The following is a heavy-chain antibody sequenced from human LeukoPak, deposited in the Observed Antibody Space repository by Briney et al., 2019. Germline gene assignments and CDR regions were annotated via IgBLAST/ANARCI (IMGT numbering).Heavy chain of an antibody. J-gene: IGHJ4*02. CDR1: GGSISSYY. CDR2: IYYSGST. V-gene: IGHV4-59*08. Sequence: SETLSLTCTVSGGSISSYYWSWIRQPPGKGLEWIGYIYYSGSTNYNPSLKSRVTISVDTSKNQFSLKLSSVTAADTAVYYCARVLRLEQYFDYWGQGTLVTVSS. CDR3: ARVLRLEQYFDY. D-gene: IGHD1/OR15-1a*01.